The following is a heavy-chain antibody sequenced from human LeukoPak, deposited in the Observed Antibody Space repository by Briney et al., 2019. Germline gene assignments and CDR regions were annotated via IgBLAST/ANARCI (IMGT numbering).Heavy chain of an antibody. CDR3: ARDPGDYYDSSGYSGPFDY. CDR1: GFTFTTYS. J-gene: IGHJ4*02. CDR2: ISSSSSTI. D-gene: IGHD3-22*01. Sequence: GGSLRLSCAASGFTFTTYSMSWVRQAPGKGLEWVSYISSSSSTIYYADSVKGRFTISRDNAKKSLYLQMNSLRAEDTAVYFCARDPGDYYDSSGYSGPFDYWGQGTLVTVSS. V-gene: IGHV3-48*04.